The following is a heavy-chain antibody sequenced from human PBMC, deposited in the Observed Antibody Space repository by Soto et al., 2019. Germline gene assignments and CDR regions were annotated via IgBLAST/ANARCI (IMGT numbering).Heavy chain of an antibody. Sequence: PSETLSLTCTVSGGSISSGGYYWSWIRQHPGKGLEWIGYIYYSGSTYYNPSLKSRVTISVDTSKNQFSLKLRSVTAADTAVYYCARVFGGGYCSGGSCYAFDYWGQGTLVTVSS. CDR2: IYYSGST. V-gene: IGHV4-31*03. D-gene: IGHD2-15*01. CDR1: GGSISSGGYY. J-gene: IGHJ4*02. CDR3: ARVFGGGYCSGGSCYAFDY.